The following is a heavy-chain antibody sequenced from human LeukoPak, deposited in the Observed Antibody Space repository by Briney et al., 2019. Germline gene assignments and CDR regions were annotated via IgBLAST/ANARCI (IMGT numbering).Heavy chain of an antibody. CDR1: GFTFSYA. V-gene: IGHV3-23*01. CDR3: AKYISGWYYFDY. D-gene: IGHD6-19*01. CDR2: ITGSGTST. Sequence: PGGPLSLSCAASGFTFSYAMSLVRQAPGKGLEWVSAITGSGTSTYYADSVKGRFTISRDNSKNTLYLQMNSLRAEDTAVYYCAKYISGWYYFDYWGQGTLVTVSS. J-gene: IGHJ4*02.